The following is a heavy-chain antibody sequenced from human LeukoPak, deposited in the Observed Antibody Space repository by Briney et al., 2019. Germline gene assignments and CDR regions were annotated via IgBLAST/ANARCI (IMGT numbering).Heavy chain of an antibody. CDR3: AKEMLGELLPISWDY. V-gene: IGHV3-23*01. J-gene: IGHJ4*02. CDR2: ISGSGGST. CDR1: GFTFGSYA. Sequence: GASLRLSCAASGFTFGSYAMSWVRQAPGKGLEWVSAISGSGGSTYYADSVKGRFTISRDNSKNTLYLQMNSLRAEDTAVYYCAKEMLGELLPISWDYWGQGTLVTVSS. D-gene: IGHD1-26*01.